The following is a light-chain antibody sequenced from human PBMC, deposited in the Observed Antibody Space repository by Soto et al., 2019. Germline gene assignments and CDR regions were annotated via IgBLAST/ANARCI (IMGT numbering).Light chain of an antibody. CDR1: QTINSW. CDR3: QQYNSYSLT. CDR2: DAS. Sequence: DIQMTQSPSTLSASVGDRVTITCRASQTINSWLAWYQQKPGKTPKLLIYDASSLQSGVPSRFSGSGSGTEFTLTISSLQPDDCATYYCQQYNSYSLTFGRGTKVEIK. V-gene: IGKV1-5*01. J-gene: IGKJ1*01.